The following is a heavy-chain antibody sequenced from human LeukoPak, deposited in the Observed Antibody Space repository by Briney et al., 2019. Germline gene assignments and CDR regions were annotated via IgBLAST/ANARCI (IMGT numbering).Heavy chain of an antibody. V-gene: IGHV3-23*01. CDR3: ATPPGGGFDP. CDR1: GFTFSSYA. CDR2: ISGSGGST. D-gene: IGHD3-10*01. Sequence: GGSLRLSCAASGFTFSSYAMSWIRQAPGKGLEWVSAISGSGGSTYYADSVKGRFTISRDNSKNTLYLQMDSLRVEDTAVHYCATPPGGGFDPWGQGTLVTVSS. J-gene: IGHJ5*02.